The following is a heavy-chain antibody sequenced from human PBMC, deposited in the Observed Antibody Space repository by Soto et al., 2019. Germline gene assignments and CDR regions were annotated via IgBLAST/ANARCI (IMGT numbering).Heavy chain of an antibody. CDR1: GFTFSNFA. D-gene: IGHD2-2*01. CDR2: ISGRGGTT. J-gene: IGHJ3*02. CDR3: AKRDTTSPRGAFEI. V-gene: IGHV3-23*01. Sequence: GGSLRLSCAASGFTFSNFAMNWVRQAPGKGLEWVSGISGRGGTTYYADSVQGRFTISRDNSKNTLYLQMNSLRAEDTALYYCAKRDTTSPRGAFEIWGQGTMVTVSS.